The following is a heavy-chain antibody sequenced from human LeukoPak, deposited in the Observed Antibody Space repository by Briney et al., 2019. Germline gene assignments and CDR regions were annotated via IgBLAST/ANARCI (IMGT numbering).Heavy chain of an antibody. CDR2: IYYSGST. Sequence: SETLSLTCTVSGGSISSSSYYWGWIRQPPGKGLEWIGSIYYSGSTYYNPSLKSRVTISVDTSKNQFSLKLSSVTAADTAVYYCARFRVVYDAFDIWGQGTMVTVSS. D-gene: IGHD2-15*01. V-gene: IGHV4-39*07. CDR3: ARFRVVYDAFDI. CDR1: GGSISSSSYY. J-gene: IGHJ3*02.